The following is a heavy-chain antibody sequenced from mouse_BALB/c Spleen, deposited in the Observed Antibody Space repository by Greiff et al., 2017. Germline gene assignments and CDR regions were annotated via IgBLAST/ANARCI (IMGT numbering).Heavy chain of an antibody. D-gene: IGHD1-1*01. V-gene: IGHV3-8*02. J-gene: IGHJ4*01. Sequence: EVKLQESGPSLVKPSQTLSLTCSVTGDSITSGYWNWIRKFPGYKLEYMGYISYSGSTYYNPSLKSRISITRDTSKNQYYLQLNSVTTEDTATYYCARGDGSSYVDYAMDYWGQGTSVTVSS. CDR2: ISYSGST. CDR3: ARGDGSSYVDYAMDY. CDR1: GDSITSGY.